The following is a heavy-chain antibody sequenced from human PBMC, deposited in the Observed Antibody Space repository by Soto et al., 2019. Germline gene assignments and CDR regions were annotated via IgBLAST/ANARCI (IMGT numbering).Heavy chain of an antibody. CDR3: AKQSDWDIVVVPAAMRLGFDY. CDR2: ISGSGGST. D-gene: IGHD2-2*01. CDR1: GFTFSSYA. V-gene: IGHV3-23*01. Sequence: GGSLRLSCAASGFTFSSYAMSWVRQAPGKGLEWVSAISGSGGSTYYADSVKGRFTISRDNSKNTLYLQMNSLRAEDTAVYYCAKQSDWDIVVVPAAMRLGFDYWGQGTLVTVSS. J-gene: IGHJ4*02.